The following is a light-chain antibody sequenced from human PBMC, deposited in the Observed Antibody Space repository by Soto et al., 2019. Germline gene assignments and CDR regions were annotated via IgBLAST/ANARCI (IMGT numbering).Light chain of an antibody. CDR2: KAS. J-gene: IGKJ1*01. V-gene: IGKV1-5*03. CDR3: QQYNTYSWT. Sequence: DIQMTQSPSTLSASVGDTVTITCRASQSISTWLAWYQQKPGKGPTLLIYKASRLESGVPSRFSGSGSGTEFALTISSLQPADFATYYCQQYNTYSWTFGQGTKVDI. CDR1: QSISTW.